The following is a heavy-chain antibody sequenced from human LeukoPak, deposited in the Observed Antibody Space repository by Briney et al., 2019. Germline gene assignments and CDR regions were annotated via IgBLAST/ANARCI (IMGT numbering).Heavy chain of an antibody. CDR3: ARDRKVPAAMYNYGMDV. D-gene: IGHD2-2*01. CDR1: EFTFSNYW. V-gene: IGHV3-48*04. Sequence: GGSLGLSCAASEFTFSNYWMSWVRQAPGKGLEWVSYISSSGSTIYYADSVKGRFTISRDNAKNSLYLQMNSLRAEDTAVYYCARDRKVPAAMYNYGMDVWGKGTTVTVSS. J-gene: IGHJ6*04. CDR2: ISSSGSTI.